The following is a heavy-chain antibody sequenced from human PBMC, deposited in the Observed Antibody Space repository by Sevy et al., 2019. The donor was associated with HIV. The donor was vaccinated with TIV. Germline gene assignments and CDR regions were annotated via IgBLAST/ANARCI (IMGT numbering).Heavy chain of an antibody. CDR3: ARDEGSHRRRDCSSTSCYARNGYYYYYMDV. CDR1: GGTFSSYA. CDR2: IIPIFGTA. J-gene: IGHJ6*03. D-gene: IGHD2-2*01. V-gene: IGHV1-69*06. Sequence: ASVKVSCRASGGTFSSYAISWVRQAPGQGLEWMGGIIPIFGTANYAQKFQGRVTLTADKSTSTAYMELSSLGSEETAAYYFARDEGSHRRRDCSSTSCYARNGYYYYYMDVWGKGTTVTVSS.